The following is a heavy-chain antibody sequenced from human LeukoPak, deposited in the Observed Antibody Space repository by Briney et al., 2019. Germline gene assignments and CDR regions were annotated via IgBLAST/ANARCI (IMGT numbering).Heavy chain of an antibody. D-gene: IGHD5-18*01. Sequence: ASVKVSCKASGGTFSSSVINWVRQAPGQGLEWMGGFDSEDGETIYAQKFQGRVTMTEDTSTDTAYMELSSLRSEDTAVYYCATVMDTAMVTVDYWGQGTLVTVSS. CDR3: ATVMDTAMVTVDY. J-gene: IGHJ4*02. V-gene: IGHV1-24*01. CDR1: GGTFSSSV. CDR2: FDSEDGET.